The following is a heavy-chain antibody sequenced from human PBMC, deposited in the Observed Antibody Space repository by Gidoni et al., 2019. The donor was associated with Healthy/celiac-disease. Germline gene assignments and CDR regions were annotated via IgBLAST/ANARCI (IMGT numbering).Heavy chain of an antibody. CDR2: ISYDGSNK. D-gene: IGHD3-9*01. J-gene: IGHJ6*02. Sequence: QVQLVESGGGVVQPGRSLRLSCAASGFTFSSYGMHWVRQAPGKGLEWVAVISYDGSNKYYADSVKGRFTIARDNSKNTLYLQMNSLRAEDTAVYYCANGGSYDILTGYYPPRGGMDVWGQGTTVTVSS. CDR3: ANGGSYDILTGYYPPRGGMDV. CDR1: GFTFSSYG. V-gene: IGHV3-30*18.